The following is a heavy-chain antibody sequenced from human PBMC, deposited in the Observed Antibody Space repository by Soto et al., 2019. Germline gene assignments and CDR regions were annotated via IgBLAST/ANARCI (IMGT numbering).Heavy chain of an antibody. CDR1: GYTFTSYC. Sequence: ASVKVSCKASGYTFTSYCISWVRQAPGQGLEWMGWISAYNGNTNYAQKLQGRVTMTTDTSTSTAYMELRSLRSDDTAVYYCARDMYYDSSGYSRAFDIWGQGTMVTVSS. CDR2: ISAYNGNT. D-gene: IGHD3-22*01. J-gene: IGHJ3*02. V-gene: IGHV1-18*01. CDR3: ARDMYYDSSGYSRAFDI.